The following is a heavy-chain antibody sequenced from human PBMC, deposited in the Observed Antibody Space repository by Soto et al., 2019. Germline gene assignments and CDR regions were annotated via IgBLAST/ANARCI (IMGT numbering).Heavy chain of an antibody. Sequence: QVQLQESGPGLVKPSETLSLTCNVSGGSIGSYCWSWIRQPPGKGLEWSGYIAQAGSTNYHPSLTRTVSLAGPMSKDQVSLSLTPVPAADSAVTYWARVSRWGSIGGTTVPQPSYSAMEVGGKGTTVSVSS. CDR3: ARVSRWGSIGGTTVPQPSYSAMEV. D-gene: IGHD3-16*01. V-gene: IGHV4-59*01. CDR2: IAQAGST. CDR1: GGSIGSYC. J-gene: IGHJ6*04.